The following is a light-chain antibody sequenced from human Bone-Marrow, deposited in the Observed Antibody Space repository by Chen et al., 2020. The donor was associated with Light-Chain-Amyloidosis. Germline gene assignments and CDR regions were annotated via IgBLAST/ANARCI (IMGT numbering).Light chain of an antibody. Sequence: EIVLTQSPGTLSLSPGEGANLSCRASQTISSNYLTWYQQKFGQAPRLLIYGSSSSATGIPDRITGSGHGTDFTLTINRLEPEDVAMYYGQQYGTSPLTVGGGTKVEIK. J-gene: IGKJ4*01. CDR1: QTISSNY. CDR2: GSS. V-gene: IGKV3-20*01. CDR3: QQYGTSPLT.